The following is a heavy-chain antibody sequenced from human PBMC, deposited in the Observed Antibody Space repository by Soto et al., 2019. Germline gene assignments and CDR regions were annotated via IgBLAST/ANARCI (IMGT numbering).Heavy chain of an antibody. CDR2: IIPILGIA. D-gene: IGHD3-22*01. CDR1: GGTFSSYT. Sequence: QVQLVQSGAEVKKPGSSVKVSCKASGGTFSSYTISWVRQAPGQGLEWMGRIIPILGIANYAKKFQGRVTITADKYTSTAYLELSSLSSEDTAVYYCAREPRDGSGYYYVREDYWGQGTMVTVSS. V-gene: IGHV1-69*08. CDR3: AREPRDGSGYYYVREDY. J-gene: IGHJ4*02.